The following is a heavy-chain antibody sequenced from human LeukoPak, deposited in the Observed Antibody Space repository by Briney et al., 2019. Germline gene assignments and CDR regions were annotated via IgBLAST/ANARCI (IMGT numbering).Heavy chain of an antibody. CDR3: ARPNEWLADAFDI. CDR2: FDPEDGET. V-gene: IGHV1-24*01. Sequence: ASVKVSCKVSGYTLTELSMHWVRQAPGKGLEWMGGFDPEDGETIYAQKFQGRVTMTEGTSTDTAYMELSSLRSEDTAVYYCARPNEWLADAFDIWGQGTMVTVSS. J-gene: IGHJ3*02. D-gene: IGHD6-19*01. CDR1: GYTLTELS.